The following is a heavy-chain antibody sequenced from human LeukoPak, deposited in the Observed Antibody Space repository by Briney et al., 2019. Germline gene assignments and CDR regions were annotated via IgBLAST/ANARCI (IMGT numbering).Heavy chain of an antibody. CDR1: GYTFSSYG. CDR2: ISTQNGDT. J-gene: IGHJ4*02. CDR3: VRVGGPYCSSTTCHID. V-gene: IGHV1-18*01. D-gene: IGHD2-2*02. Sequence: GASVKVSCKASGYTFSSYGISRVRQAPGQGLEWMGWISTQNGDTNYAQKLQGRVTMTTDTSTTTAYMELRSLRSDDTAVYFCVRVGGPYCSSTTCHIDWGQGTLVTVSS.